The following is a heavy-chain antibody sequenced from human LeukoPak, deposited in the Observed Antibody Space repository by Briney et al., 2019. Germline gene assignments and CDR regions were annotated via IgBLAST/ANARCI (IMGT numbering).Heavy chain of an antibody. J-gene: IGHJ4*02. CDR3: ARDRSRDGYNLVY. CDR2: IYYSGST. CDR1: GGSISSYY. V-gene: IGHV4-59*01. D-gene: IGHD5-24*01. Sequence: SETLSLTCTVSGGSISSYYWSWIRQPPGKGLEWIGYIYYSGSTNYNPSLKSRVTISLDTSKNQFSLKLSSVTAADTAVYYCARDRSRDGYNLVYWGQGTLVTVSS.